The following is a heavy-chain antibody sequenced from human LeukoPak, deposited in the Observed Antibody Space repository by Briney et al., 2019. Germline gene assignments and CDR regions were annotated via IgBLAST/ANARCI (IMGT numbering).Heavy chain of an antibody. V-gene: IGHV4-61*02. Sequence: LSQTLSLTCTVSGGSISSGSYYWSWIRQPAGKGLEWIGRIYTSGSTNYNPSLKSRVTISVDTSKNQFSLKLSSVTAADTAVYYCARENMVRGVEPDYWGQGTLVTVSS. J-gene: IGHJ4*02. CDR2: IYTSGST. CDR3: ARENMVRGVEPDY. D-gene: IGHD3-10*01. CDR1: GGSISSGSYY.